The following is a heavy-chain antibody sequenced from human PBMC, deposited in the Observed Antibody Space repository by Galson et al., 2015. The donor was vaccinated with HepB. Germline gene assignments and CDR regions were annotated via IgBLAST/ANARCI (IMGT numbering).Heavy chain of an antibody. CDR1: GFTFSGYW. CDR3: ARGFKGYNYYYGMEV. J-gene: IGHJ6*02. Sequence: SLRLSCAGSGFTFSGYWMNWVRQAPGKGLEWVATIKRDESEKYYVDSVKGRFTIYRDNAKNSLYVQMNSLRAEDTAVYYCARGFKGYNYYYGMEVWGQGATVTVSS. D-gene: IGHD6-13*01. CDR2: IKRDESEK. V-gene: IGHV3-7*03.